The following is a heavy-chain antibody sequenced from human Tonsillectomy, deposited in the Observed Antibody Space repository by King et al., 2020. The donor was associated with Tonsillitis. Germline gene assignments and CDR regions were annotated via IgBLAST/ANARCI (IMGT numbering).Heavy chain of an antibody. V-gene: IGHV1-18*04. CDR2: ISGYNGDT. J-gene: IGHJ4*02. CDR1: GYTFTGYD. Sequence: QLVQSGAELKKPGASVKVSCKTSGYTFTGYDITWVRQAPGQGLEWMGWISGYNGDTNYAQKLQGRVTMTTDTSTSTAYMEVRGLRSDDPAVYYCARVGLYSSSSGTSDYWGQGTLVTVSS. CDR3: ARVGLYSSSSGTSDY. D-gene: IGHD6-6*01.